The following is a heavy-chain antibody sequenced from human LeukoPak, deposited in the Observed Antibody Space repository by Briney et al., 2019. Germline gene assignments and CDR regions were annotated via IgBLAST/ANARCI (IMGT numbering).Heavy chain of an antibody. D-gene: IGHD3-22*01. CDR2: INHSGYT. CDR3: ARKAYYYDSSGYVNCFDP. J-gene: IGHJ5*02. CDR1: GGSSSGYY. Sequence: SETLSLTPAVYGGSSSGYYWSWIRQPPGKGPEWIGEINHSGYTNYNPSLKSRVTISVDPSKNQFSLKLSSVTAADTAVYYCARKAYYYDSSGYVNCFDPWGQGTLVTVSS. V-gene: IGHV4-34*01.